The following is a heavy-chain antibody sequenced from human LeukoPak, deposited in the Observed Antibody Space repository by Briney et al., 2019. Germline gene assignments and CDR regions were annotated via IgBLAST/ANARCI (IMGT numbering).Heavy chain of an antibody. CDR1: GYTFTSYG. V-gene: IGHV1-8*02. CDR2: MNPDSGNT. Sequence: GASVKVSCKASGYTFTSYGINWVRQATGQGLEWMGWMNPDSGNTGYAQKFQGRVTMTRNTSISTAYMELSSLRSEDTAVYYCARVRSYRQQQLVYALSYWFDSWGQGTLVTVSS. CDR3: ARVRSYRQQQLVYALSYWFDS. J-gene: IGHJ5*01. D-gene: IGHD6-13*01.